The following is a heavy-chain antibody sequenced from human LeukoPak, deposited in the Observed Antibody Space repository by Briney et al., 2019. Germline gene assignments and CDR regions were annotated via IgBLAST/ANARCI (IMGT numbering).Heavy chain of an antibody. Sequence: GGSLRLSCAASGFTFSSYAMSWVRQAPGKGLEWVSGISGNGDSTYYADSVKGRFTISRDNSKTTLYLQMNSLRAEDTAVYYCAREPGAPPAGFDAFDIWGQGTMVTVSS. V-gene: IGHV3-23*01. J-gene: IGHJ3*02. CDR2: ISGNGDST. CDR1: GFTFSSYA. CDR3: AREPGAPPAGFDAFDI.